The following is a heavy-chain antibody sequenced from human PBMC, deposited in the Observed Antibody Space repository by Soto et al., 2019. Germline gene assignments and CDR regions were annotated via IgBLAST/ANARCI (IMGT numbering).Heavy chain of an antibody. J-gene: IGHJ6*02. D-gene: IGHD1-7*01. V-gene: IGHV1-69*01. CDR3: ARAVVTGTTHHYYYYGMDV. CDR1: GGTFSSYA. CDR2: IIPIFGTA. Sequence: QVQLVQSGAEVKKPGSSVKVSCKASGGTFSSYAISWVRQAPGQGLEWMGGIIPIFGTANYAQKFQGRVTITADESTSTASMELSSLRSEDTAVYYCARAVVTGTTHHYYYYGMDVWGQGTTVTVSS.